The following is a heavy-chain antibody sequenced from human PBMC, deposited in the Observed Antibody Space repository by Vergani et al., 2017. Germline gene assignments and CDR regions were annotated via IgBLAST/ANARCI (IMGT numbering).Heavy chain of an antibody. CDR3: AGETYSSGWSYAFDI. J-gene: IGHJ3*02. V-gene: IGHV4-4*07. D-gene: IGHD6-13*01. CDR2: IYTSGST. Sequence: QVQLQESGPGLVKPSETLSLTCTVSGGSISSYYWSWIRQPAGKGLEWIGRIYTSGSTNYNPSLKSRVTMSVDTSKNQFSLKLSSVTAADTAVYYCAGETYSSGWSYAFDIWGQGTMVTVSS. CDR1: GGSISSYY.